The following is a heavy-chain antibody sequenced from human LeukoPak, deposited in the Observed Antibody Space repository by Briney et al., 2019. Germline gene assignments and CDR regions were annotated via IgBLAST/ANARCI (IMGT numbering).Heavy chain of an antibody. Sequence: SVTVSCKASGGTFSSYAISWVRQAPGQGLEWMGEIIPIFGTANYAQKFQGRVTITTDESTSTAYMELSSLRSEDTAVYYCAIKYCSGGSCYNYYYYMGVWGKGTTVTVSS. CDR2: IIPIFGTA. D-gene: IGHD2-15*01. J-gene: IGHJ6*03. CDR1: GGTFSSYA. V-gene: IGHV1-69*05. CDR3: AIKYCSGGSCYNYYYYMGV.